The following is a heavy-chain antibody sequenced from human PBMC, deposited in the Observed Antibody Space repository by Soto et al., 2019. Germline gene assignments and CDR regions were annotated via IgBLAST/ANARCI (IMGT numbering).Heavy chain of an antibody. CDR1: GFSLTSYA. Sequence: GSLRLSCSASGFSLTSYAMHWVRQAPGKGLEFVSAISSYGADTYYADSVKGRFAISRDNSKNTLYLQMSSLRAEDTALYYCVKEGYMRSDWYGQFDYWGQGALVTVSS. CDR3: VKEGYMRSDWYGQFDY. D-gene: IGHD6-19*01. J-gene: IGHJ4*02. V-gene: IGHV3-64D*06. CDR2: ISSYGADT.